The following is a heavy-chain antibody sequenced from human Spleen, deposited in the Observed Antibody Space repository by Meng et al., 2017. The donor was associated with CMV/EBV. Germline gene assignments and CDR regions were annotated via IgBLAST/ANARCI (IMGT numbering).Heavy chain of an antibody. CDR1: GYTFITYY. V-gene: IGHV1-46*01. CDR2: ITPSGGTT. D-gene: IGHD3-10*01. J-gene: IGHJ6*02. Sequence: ASVKVSCKASGYTFITYYIHWVRQAPGQGLEWMGIITPSGGTTIYAQKFQGRVTMTRDTSTSTVNMELSSLRSEDTAMYYCARGDYYGSNVWGQGTTVTVSS. CDR3: ARGDYYGSNV.